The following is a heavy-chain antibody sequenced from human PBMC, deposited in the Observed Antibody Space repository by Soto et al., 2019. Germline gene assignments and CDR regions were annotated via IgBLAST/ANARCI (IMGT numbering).Heavy chain of an antibody. D-gene: IGHD1-26*01. Sequence: EVQLVESGGGLVKPGGSLRLSCAASGFTFSSYSMNWVRQAPGKGLEWVSSISSSSSYIYYADSVKGRFTISRDNAKNPLYLQMNSLRAEDTAVYYCARDLRSIRELPSSLDYLGQGTLVTVSS. CDR2: ISSSSSYI. CDR3: ARDLRSIRELPSSLDY. V-gene: IGHV3-21*01. CDR1: GFTFSSYS. J-gene: IGHJ4*02.